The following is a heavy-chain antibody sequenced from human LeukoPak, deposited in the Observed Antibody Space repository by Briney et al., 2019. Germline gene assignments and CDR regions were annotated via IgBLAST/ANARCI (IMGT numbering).Heavy chain of an antibody. D-gene: IGHD3-22*01. CDR2: ISNNGGYT. Sequence: TGGSLRLSCAASGFTFSSSAMSWVRQAPGKGLEWVSAISNNGGYTYYADSVQGRFTISRDNSKNTLYLQMNSLRDEDTAVYYCAKSSYYDSSGYYREYYFDYWGQGTLVTVSS. J-gene: IGHJ4*02. CDR3: AKSSYYDSSGYYREYYFDY. V-gene: IGHV3-23*01. CDR1: GFTFSSSA.